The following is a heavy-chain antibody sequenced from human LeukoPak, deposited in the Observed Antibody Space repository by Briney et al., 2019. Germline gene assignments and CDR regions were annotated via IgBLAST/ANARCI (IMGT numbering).Heavy chain of an antibody. V-gene: IGHV1-18*04. Sequence: ASVKVSCKASGYTXTAYYMHWVRQAPGQGLEWMGWISAYNGNTNYAQKLQGRVTMTTDTSTSTAYMELRSLRSDDTAVYYCARDSGSYDWFDPWGQGTLVTVSS. CDR1: GYTXTAYY. CDR3: ARDSGSYDWFDP. D-gene: IGHD1-26*01. CDR2: ISAYNGNT. J-gene: IGHJ5*02.